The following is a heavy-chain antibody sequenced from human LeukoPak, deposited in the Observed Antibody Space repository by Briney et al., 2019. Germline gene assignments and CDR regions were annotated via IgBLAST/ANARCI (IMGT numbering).Heavy chain of an antibody. J-gene: IGHJ4*02. D-gene: IGHD1-1*01. Sequence: SETLSLTCTVSRGSISSYYWSWIRQPPGKGLEWIGSIYHSGSTYYNPSLKSRVTISVDTSKNQFSLKLSSVTAADTAVYYCARGTNYFDYWGQGTLVTVSS. V-gene: IGHV4-59*08. CDR1: RGSISSYY. CDR2: IYHSGST. CDR3: ARGTNYFDY.